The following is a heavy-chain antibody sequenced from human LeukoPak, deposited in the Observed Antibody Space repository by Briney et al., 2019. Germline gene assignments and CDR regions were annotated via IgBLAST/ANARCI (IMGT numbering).Heavy chain of an antibody. V-gene: IGHV4-61*05. CDR1: GGSISSSSYY. J-gene: IGHJ6*03. CDR2: IYYSGSS. D-gene: IGHD2-15*01. CDR3: ARFPGSAEYRHYYYMDV. Sequence: SETLSLTCTVYGGSISSSSYYWGWIRQSPGKGLEWIGYIYYSGSSDYSPSLKTRATISVDTSKTQFSLKLSSVTAADTAVYYCARFPGSAEYRHYYYMDVWGKGTTVTVSS.